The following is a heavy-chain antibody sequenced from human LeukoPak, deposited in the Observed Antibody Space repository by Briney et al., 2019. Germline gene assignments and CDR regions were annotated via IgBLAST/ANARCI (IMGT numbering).Heavy chain of an antibody. D-gene: IGHD4-17*01. J-gene: IGHJ5*02. Sequence: SETLSLTCTVSGGSISTYFWSWIRQPPGKGLEFIGYIYFSGSTSYNPSLKSRVTISVDSSKTQLSLTLRSVTAADTAVYYCARAHDYGDYKKWFDPWGQGTLVTVSS. CDR2: IYFSGST. V-gene: IGHV4-59*01. CDR3: ARAHDYGDYKKWFDP. CDR1: GGSISTYF.